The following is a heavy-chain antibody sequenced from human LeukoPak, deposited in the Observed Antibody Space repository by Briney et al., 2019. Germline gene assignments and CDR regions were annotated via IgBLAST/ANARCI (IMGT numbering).Heavy chain of an antibody. CDR1: GFTFDDYA. D-gene: IGHD2-15*01. Sequence: GGSLRLSCAASGFTFDDYAMHWVRQAPGKGLEWVSGISWNSGSIGYADSVKGRFTISRDNAKNSLYLQMNSLRAEDTAVYYCAMGDIVVVVARPFDYWGQGTLVTVSS. J-gene: IGHJ4*02. V-gene: IGHV3-9*01. CDR2: ISWNSGSI. CDR3: AMGDIVVVVARPFDY.